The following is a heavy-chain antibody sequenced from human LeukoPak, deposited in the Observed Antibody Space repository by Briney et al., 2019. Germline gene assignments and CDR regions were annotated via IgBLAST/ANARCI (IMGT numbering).Heavy chain of an antibody. CDR3: ARGRPEPF. J-gene: IGHJ4*02. CDR1: GFRFSSYW. CDR2: IKKDGSEK. V-gene: IGHV3-7*01. Sequence: PGGSLRLSCAASGFRFSSYWMSWVRQAPGKGLEWVASIKKDGSEKYYVDSVKGRFTITRDNAQNSLYLQMNSLRAEDTAVYYCARGRPEPFWGQGTLVTVSS. D-gene: IGHD1-14*01.